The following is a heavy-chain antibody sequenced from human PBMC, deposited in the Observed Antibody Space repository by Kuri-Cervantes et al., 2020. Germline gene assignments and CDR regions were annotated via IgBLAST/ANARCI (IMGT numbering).Heavy chain of an antibody. V-gene: IGHV1-58*01. CDR1: GFTFTSSA. CDR3: ALGGEVGWFDP. CDR2: IVVGSGNT. D-gene: IGHD3-16*01. J-gene: IGHJ5*02. Sequence: SVKVSCKASGFTFTSSAVQWVRQARGQRLEWIGWIVVGSGNTNYAQKFQGRVTITRDTSASTAYMELSSLRSEDTAVYYCALGGEVGWFDPWGQGTLVTVSS.